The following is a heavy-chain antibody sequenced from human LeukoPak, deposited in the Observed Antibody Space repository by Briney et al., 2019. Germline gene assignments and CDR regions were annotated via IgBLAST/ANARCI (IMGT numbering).Heavy chain of an antibody. J-gene: IGHJ4*02. V-gene: IGHV4-34*01. CDR2: INHSGST. D-gene: IGHD3-3*01. Sequence: PSETLSLTCAVYGGSFSGYYWSWIRQSPGKGLEWTGEINHSGSTNYNPSLKSRVTISVDTSKNQFSLKLSSVTAADTAVYYCARGVGDFWSGYYFDYWGQGTLVTVSS. CDR3: ARGVGDFWSGYYFDY. CDR1: GGSFSGYY.